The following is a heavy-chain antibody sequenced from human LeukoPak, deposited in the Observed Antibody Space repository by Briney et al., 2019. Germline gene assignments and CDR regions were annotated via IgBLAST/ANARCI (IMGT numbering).Heavy chain of an antibody. CDR2: INPSGGST. Sequence: GASVKVSCKASGYTFTSYYMHWVRQAPGQGLERMGIINPSGGSTSYAQKFQGRVTMTRDTSTSTVYMELSSLRSEDTAMYYCARDVGDGYAEDYWGQGTLVTVYS. CDR1: GYTFTSYY. V-gene: IGHV1-46*01. D-gene: IGHD5-24*01. CDR3: ARDVGDGYAEDY. J-gene: IGHJ4*02.